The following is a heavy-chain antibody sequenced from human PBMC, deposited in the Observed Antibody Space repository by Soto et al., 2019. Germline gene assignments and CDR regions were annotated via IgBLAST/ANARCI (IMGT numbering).Heavy chain of an antibody. CDR1: GYTFTSYG. J-gene: IGHJ6*03. Sequence: QVQLVQSGAEVKKPGASVKVSCKASGYTFTSYGISWVRQAPGQGLEWMGWISAYNGNTNYAQNLQGRGTMTTDRSTSTAYMEVRSLRSDDTAVYYCARGGIAAAGTGVGYYYYMDVWGKGTTVTVSS. D-gene: IGHD6-13*01. CDR3: ARGGIAAAGTGVGYYYYMDV. V-gene: IGHV1-18*01. CDR2: ISAYNGNT.